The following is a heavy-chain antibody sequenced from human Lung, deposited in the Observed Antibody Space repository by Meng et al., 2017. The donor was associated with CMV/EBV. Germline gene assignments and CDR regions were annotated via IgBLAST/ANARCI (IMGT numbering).Heavy chain of an antibody. CDR3: ARDFGSSWYPNWFDP. CDR2: ISASGNT. D-gene: IGHD6-13*01. J-gene: IGHJ5*02. V-gene: IGHV4-4*07. Sequence: QLPRRASGPGRVSPSAPLSLPCFVHGYSSTSYYGGWIRQPAGKGLEWIVRISASGNTRYNPSLKSRVTMSVDTSKNQFSLKLSSVTAADTAVYYCARDFGSSWYPNWFDPWGQGTLVTVSS. CDR1: GYSSTSYY.